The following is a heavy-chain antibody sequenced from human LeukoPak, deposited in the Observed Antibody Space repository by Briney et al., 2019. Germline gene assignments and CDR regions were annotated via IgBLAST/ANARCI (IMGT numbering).Heavy chain of an antibody. J-gene: IGHJ3*02. CDR2: ISSSSYI. V-gene: IGHV3-21*01. D-gene: IGHD3-22*01. CDR1: GFIFSSYS. CDR3: AREYYYDSRAPGAFDI. Sequence: PGGSLRLSCAASGFIFSSYSINWVRQAPGKGLEWVSSISSSSYIYYADSVKGRFTISRDNAKNSLYLQMNSLRAEDTAVYYCAREYYYDSRAPGAFDIWGQGTMVTVSS.